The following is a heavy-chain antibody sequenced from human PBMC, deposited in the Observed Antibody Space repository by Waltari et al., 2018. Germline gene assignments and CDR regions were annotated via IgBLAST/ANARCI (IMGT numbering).Heavy chain of an antibody. V-gene: IGHV3-53*01. CDR2: LYSGGGT. CDR3: ARLKQLVYYFDS. Sequence: EVQLVESGGGLIQPGGSLRLSCAVSGFSVTSNYLTWLRQAPGKGLEWVAVLYSGGGTYYTDSVKGRFTISIDNSNNTLDLQMTGLRADDTAVYFCARLKQLVYYFDSWGQGTQVTVSS. D-gene: IGHD1-1*01. CDR1: GFSVTSNY. J-gene: IGHJ4*02.